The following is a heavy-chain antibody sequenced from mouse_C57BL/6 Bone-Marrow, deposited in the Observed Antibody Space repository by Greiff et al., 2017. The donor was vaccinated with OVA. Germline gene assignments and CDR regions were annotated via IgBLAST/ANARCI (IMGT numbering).Heavy chain of an antibody. CDR3: ARHGYDEVYYFDY. V-gene: IGHV5-6*01. CDR2: ISSGGSYT. Sequence: EVQRVESGGDLVKPGGSLKLSCAASGFTFSSYGMSWVRQTPDKRLEWVATISSGGSYTYYPDSVKGRFTISRDNAKNTLYLQMSSLKSEDTAMYYCARHGYDEVYYFDYWGQGTTLTVSS. J-gene: IGHJ2*01. CDR1: GFTFSSYG. D-gene: IGHD2-2*01.